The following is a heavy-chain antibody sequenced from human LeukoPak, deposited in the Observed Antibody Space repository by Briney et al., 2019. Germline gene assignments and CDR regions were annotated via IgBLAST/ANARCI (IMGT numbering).Heavy chain of an antibody. D-gene: IGHD6-13*01. Sequence: ASVKVSCKVSGYTLTEFSIHGVRRVPGKGLEWMGGFDPEDGETIYAQKFQGRVTMTEDTSSDTAYMELSSLRSDDTAVYFCTAITAAGQRGSSFDYWGQGTLVTVSS. CDR1: GYTLTEFS. V-gene: IGHV1-24*01. J-gene: IGHJ4*02. CDR3: TAITAAGQRGSSFDY. CDR2: FDPEDGET.